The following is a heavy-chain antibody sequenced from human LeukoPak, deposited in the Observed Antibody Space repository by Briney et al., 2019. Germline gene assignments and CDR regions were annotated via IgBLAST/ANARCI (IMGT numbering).Heavy chain of an antibody. D-gene: IGHD3-16*01. CDR1: GFTFSSYW. CDR3: ARDHVLSELGLRPQDY. Sequence: GGSLRLSCAASGFTFSSYWMHWVRQAPGKGLVWVSRINSDGSSTSYADSVEGRFTISRDNAKNTLYLQMNSLRAEDTAVYYCARDHVLSELGLRPQDYWGQGTLVTVSS. J-gene: IGHJ4*02. V-gene: IGHV3-74*01. CDR2: INSDGSST.